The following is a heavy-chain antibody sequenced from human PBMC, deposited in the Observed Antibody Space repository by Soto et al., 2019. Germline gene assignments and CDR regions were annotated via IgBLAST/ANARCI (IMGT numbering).Heavy chain of an antibody. CDR1: GYTLTELS. J-gene: IGHJ4*02. V-gene: IGHV1-24*01. Sequence: ASVKVSCKVSGYTLTELSMHWVRQAPGKGXEWMGGFDPEDGETIYAQKFQGRVTMTEDTSTDTAYMELSSLRSEDTAVYYCATRFRDYYDSSGYQYFDYWGQGTLVTVSS. CDR3: ATRFRDYYDSSGYQYFDY. CDR2: FDPEDGET. D-gene: IGHD3-22*01.